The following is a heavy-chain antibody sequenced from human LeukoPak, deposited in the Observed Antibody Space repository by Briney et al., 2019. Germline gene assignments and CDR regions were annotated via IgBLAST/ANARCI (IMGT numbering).Heavy chain of an antibody. J-gene: IGHJ4*02. CDR3: ARALDYYDSSGYYGY. CDR2: ISYDGSNK. CDR1: GFTFSSYA. Sequence: GRSLRLSCAASGFTFSSYAMHWVRQAPGKGLEWVAVISYDGSNKYYADSVKGRFTISRDNSKNTLYLQMNSLRAEDTAVYYCARALDYYDSSGYYGYWGQGTLVTVSS. V-gene: IGHV3-30-3*01. D-gene: IGHD3-22*01.